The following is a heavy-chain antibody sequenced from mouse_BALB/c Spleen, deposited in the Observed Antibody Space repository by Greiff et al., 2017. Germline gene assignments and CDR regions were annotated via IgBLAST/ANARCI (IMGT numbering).Heavy chain of an antibody. CDR3: ARGYGSSNLFAY. CDR1: GYAFTNYL. CDR2: INPGSGGT. Sequence: VQLVESGAELVRPGTSVKVSCKASGYAFTNYLIEWVKQRPGQGLEWIGVINPGSGGTNYNEKFKGKATLTADKSSSTAYMQLSSLTSDDSAVYFCARGYGSSNLFAYWGQGTLVTVSA. D-gene: IGHD1-1*01. V-gene: IGHV1-54*01. J-gene: IGHJ3*01.